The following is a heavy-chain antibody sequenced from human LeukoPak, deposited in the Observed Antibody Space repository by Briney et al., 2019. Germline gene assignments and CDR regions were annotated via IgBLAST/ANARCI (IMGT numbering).Heavy chain of an antibody. V-gene: IGHV3-30*04. Sequence: GGSLRLSCAASGFTFSSYAMYWVRQAPGKGLEWVAVISYDGSNKYYADSVKGRFTISRDNSKNTLYLQMNSLRAEDTAVYYCARGYDYVWGSYRDLGDYWGQGTLVTVSS. D-gene: IGHD3-16*02. CDR2: ISYDGSNK. CDR1: GFTFSSYA. J-gene: IGHJ4*02. CDR3: ARGYDYVWGSYRDLGDY.